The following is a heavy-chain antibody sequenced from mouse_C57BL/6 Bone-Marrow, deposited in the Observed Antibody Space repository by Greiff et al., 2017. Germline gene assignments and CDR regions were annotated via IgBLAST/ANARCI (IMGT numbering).Heavy chain of an antibody. CDR3: TRRGYDFWFAY. Sequence: VQLQQSGAELVRPGASVTLSCKASGYTFTDYEMQWVKQTPVHGLEWIGAIDPETGGTAYNQKFKGKAILTADKSSSTAYMELRSLTSEDSAVYYCTRRGYDFWFAYWGQGTLVTVSA. CDR1: GYTFTDYE. V-gene: IGHV1-15*01. J-gene: IGHJ3*01. CDR2: IDPETGGT. D-gene: IGHD2-2*01.